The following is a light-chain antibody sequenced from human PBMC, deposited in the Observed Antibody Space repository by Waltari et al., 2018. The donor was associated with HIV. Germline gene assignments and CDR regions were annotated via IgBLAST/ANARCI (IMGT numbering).Light chain of an antibody. CDR3: MQALETPLT. CDR2: LGT. V-gene: IGKV2-28*01. J-gene: IGKJ4*01. Sequence: DIVMTQSPVSLPVTPGEPASIPCRSSQALLKSNGYIYLDWYFQMPGQSPQLLIYLGTNRASGVPDRFSASGSATDFTLKISRVEAEDVGVYYCMQALETPLTFGEGTKVEIK. CDR1: QALLKSNGYIY.